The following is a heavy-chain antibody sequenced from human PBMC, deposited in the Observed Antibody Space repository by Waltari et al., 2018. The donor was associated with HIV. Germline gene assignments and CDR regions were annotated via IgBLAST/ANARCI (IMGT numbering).Heavy chain of an antibody. Sequence: EIQLVETGGTLIQPGGSLRLSCAASGFTVSSTYMSWVRQAPGKGMEWVSIIHSDYTTYDADSLKGRFTISKDNSKNTLYLQVSSLRAEDTAVYYCARVESSLSLGYYYDYWGQGTLVTVSS. CDR2: IHSDYTT. V-gene: IGHV3-53*02. CDR1: GFTVSSTY. D-gene: IGHD3-22*01. J-gene: IGHJ4*02. CDR3: ARVESSLSLGYYYDY.